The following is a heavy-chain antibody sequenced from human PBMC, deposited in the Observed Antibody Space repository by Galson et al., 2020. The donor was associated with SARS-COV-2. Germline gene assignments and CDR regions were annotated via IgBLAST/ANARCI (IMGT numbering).Heavy chain of an antibody. CDR2: IRSKAYGRTT. CDR3: TRGGFPYYYYMDV. Sequence: GESLKISCTASGFTFGDYAMSWFRQAPGKGLEWVGFIRSKAYGRTTEYAASVKGRFTISRDDSKSIAYLQMNSLKTEDTAVYYCTRGGFPYYYYMDVWGKGTTVTVSS. J-gene: IGHJ6*03. CDR1: GFTFGDYA. V-gene: IGHV3-49*03.